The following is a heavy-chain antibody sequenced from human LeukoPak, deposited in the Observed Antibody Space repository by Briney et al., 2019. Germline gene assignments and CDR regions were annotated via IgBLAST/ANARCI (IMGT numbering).Heavy chain of an antibody. V-gene: IGHV3-23*01. CDR1: GYTFSSYA. Sequence: GGSLRLSCAASGYTFSSYAMNWVRQAPGKGLEGVSSISGSGTRTDYAGAVKGRFTISRDNSKNTLYLQMNSLRAEGTAVYYCAKDVGGYSGYEDCWGQGALVTVCS. CDR2: ISGSGTRT. CDR3: AKDVGGYSGYEDC. J-gene: IGHJ4*02. D-gene: IGHD5-12*01.